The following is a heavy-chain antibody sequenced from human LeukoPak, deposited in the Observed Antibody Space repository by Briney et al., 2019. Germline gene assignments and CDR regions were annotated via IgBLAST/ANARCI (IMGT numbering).Heavy chain of an antibody. Sequence: GGSLRLSCAASGFTVSSNYMSWVRQAPGKGLEWVSVIYSGGSTYYADSVKGRFTISRDNSKNTLYLQMNSLRAEDTVVYYCARNSGYSSREDLGYWGQGTLVTVSS. V-gene: IGHV3-66*01. J-gene: IGHJ4*02. CDR3: ARNSGYSSREDLGY. D-gene: IGHD6-19*01. CDR1: GFTVSSNY. CDR2: IYSGGST.